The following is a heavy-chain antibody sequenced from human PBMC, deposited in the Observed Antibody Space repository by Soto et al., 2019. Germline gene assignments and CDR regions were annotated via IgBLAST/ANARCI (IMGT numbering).Heavy chain of an antibody. Sequence: GGSLRLSCAASGFTFSSYGMHWVRQAPGKGLEWVAVISYDGSNKYYADSVKGRFTISRDNSKSTLYLQMNSLRAEDTAVYYCAKDNIPYSSYYYYGMDVWGQGTTVTVSS. CDR3: AKDNIPYSSYYYYGMDV. D-gene: IGHD6-19*01. CDR2: ISYDGSNK. J-gene: IGHJ6*02. V-gene: IGHV3-30*18. CDR1: GFTFSSYG.